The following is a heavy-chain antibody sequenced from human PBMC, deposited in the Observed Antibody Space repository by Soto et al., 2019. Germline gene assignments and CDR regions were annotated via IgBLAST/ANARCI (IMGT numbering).Heavy chain of an antibody. CDR3: ARGLFDGRTNRLDP. CDR1: GYTFTNYY. CDR2: VNPNGGST. D-gene: IGHD3-3*01. V-gene: IGHV1-46*01. Sequence: QVQVVQSGAEVKKPGASVKLSCKTSGYTFTNYYMHWVRQAPGQGLEWMGIVNPNGGSTDYAQKFQGRGIMTTDTSTSTVYMELSSRRSEDTAVYYCARGLFDGRTNRLDPWGQGTLATVSS. J-gene: IGHJ5*02.